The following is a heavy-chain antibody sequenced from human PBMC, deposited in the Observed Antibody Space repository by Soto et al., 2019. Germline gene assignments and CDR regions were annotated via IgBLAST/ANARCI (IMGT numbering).Heavy chain of an antibody. CDR2: ISWNSGNI. D-gene: IGHD5-12*01. V-gene: IGHV3-9*01. Sequence: EVQLVESGGGLVQPGRSLRLSCAASGFTFEDYAMHWVRQVPGKGLEWVSGISWNSGNIGYVDSLKGRFTISRDNAKISLYLQMNSLRAEDTALYYCSKGLGIVATIDSWGQGTLVTVSS. CDR3: SKGLGIVATIDS. CDR1: GFTFEDYA. J-gene: IGHJ4*02.